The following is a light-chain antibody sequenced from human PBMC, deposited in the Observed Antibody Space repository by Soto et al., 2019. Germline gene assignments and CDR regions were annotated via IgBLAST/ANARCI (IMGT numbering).Light chain of an antibody. Sequence: EIVLTQFPGALSLSPGERFTLSCRASQTVSNTYLAWYQQKISQAPKFFIYAASNRATGIPDRFIGSGSGTDFNLTISRLEPEDFAVYSCQHYGALPPTFGGGTKVEIK. V-gene: IGKV3-20*01. CDR2: AAS. CDR3: QHYGALPPT. CDR1: QTVSNTY. J-gene: IGKJ4*01.